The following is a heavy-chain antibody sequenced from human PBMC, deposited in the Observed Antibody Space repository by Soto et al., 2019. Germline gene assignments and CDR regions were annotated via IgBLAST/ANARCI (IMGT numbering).Heavy chain of an antibody. V-gene: IGHV4-34*01. Sequence: SETLSLTCSIYSGSFSGYYWSWIRQPPGKGLEWIGEISQSGNTNYSPSLKSRVSISIDTSKKQFSLNLASVSAADTAVYYCARRFSWGLTTFTFYYFDYWGQGTLVTVSS. J-gene: IGHJ4*02. CDR3: ARRFSWGLTTFTFYYFDY. D-gene: IGHD7-27*01. CDR1: SGSFSGYY. CDR2: ISQSGNT.